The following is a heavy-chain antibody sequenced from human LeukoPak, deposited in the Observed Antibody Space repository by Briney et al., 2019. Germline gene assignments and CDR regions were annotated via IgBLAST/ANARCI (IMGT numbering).Heavy chain of an antibody. CDR3: AREFTYGIDY. Sequence: RPGGSLRLSCAASGFTFRTYWMSWVRQAPGKGLEWVANIKQDGSETYYVDSVKGRFTISRDNAKNSLYLQMNSLRAEDTAVFYCAREFTYGIDYWGQGTLVTVSS. D-gene: IGHD3-10*01. J-gene: IGHJ4*02. CDR1: GFTFRTYW. V-gene: IGHV3-7*01. CDR2: IKQDGSET.